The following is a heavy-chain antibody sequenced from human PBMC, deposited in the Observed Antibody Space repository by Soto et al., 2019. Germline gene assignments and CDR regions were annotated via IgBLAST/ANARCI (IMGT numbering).Heavy chain of an antibody. D-gene: IGHD3-22*01. CDR1: GGTFSSYA. Sequence: SVKVSCKASGGTFSSYAISWVRQAPGQGLEWMGGIIPIFGTANYAQKFQGRVTITADESTSTAYMELSSLRSEDAAVYYCAREPDGDSSGYSNWFDPWGQGTLVTVSS. CDR3: AREPDGDSSGYSNWFDP. CDR2: IIPIFGTA. V-gene: IGHV1-69*13. J-gene: IGHJ5*02.